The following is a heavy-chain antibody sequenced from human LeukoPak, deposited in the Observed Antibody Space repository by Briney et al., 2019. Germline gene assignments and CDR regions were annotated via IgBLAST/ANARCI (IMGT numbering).Heavy chain of an antibody. D-gene: IGHD3-16*01. CDR2: ITGDCKYI. J-gene: IGHJ4*02. V-gene: IGHV3-21*01. CDR1: GFIFKTYT. CDR3: AREGNDYYYDQ. Sequence: GGSLRLSCAASGFIFKTYTMTWVRQAPGKGLEWVSSITGDCKYITYADSVKGRFTISRDNAKNSLYLQVASLRGDDTATYYCAREGNDYYYDQWGREPWSPSPQ.